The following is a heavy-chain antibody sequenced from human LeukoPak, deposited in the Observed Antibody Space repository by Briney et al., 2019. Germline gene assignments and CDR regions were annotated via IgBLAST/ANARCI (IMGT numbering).Heavy chain of an antibody. CDR2: IYDSGST. CDR3: ARTIKSGNYYWFDP. V-gene: IGHV4-59*01. CDR1: GGSMTNLY. J-gene: IGHJ5*02. D-gene: IGHD1-26*01. Sequence: SETLSLTCSVSGGSMTNLYWTWIRQPPGKGLEWIGDIYDSGSTRYNTSLESRVTISVDTSKNQFSLKVTSVTAADTAVYYCARTIKSGNYYWFDPWGQGTLVTVSS.